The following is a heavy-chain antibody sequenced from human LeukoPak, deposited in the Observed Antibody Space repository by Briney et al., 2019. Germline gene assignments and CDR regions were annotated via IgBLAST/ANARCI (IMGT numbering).Heavy chain of an antibody. J-gene: IGHJ4*02. CDR1: GFTFSDYY. V-gene: IGHV3-11*01. CDR2: ISSSSSII. CDR3: ARDRGRDGYNFVY. Sequence: NAGGSLRLSCAASGFTFSDYYMSWIRQAPGKGLEWISYISSSSSIIYYADSVKGRFTISRDNAQNSLYLQMNSLRAEDTAVYYCARDRGRDGYNFVYWGQGTLVTVSS. D-gene: IGHD5-24*01.